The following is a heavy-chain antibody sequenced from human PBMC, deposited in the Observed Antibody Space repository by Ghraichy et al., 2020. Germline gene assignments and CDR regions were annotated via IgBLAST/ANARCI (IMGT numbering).Heavy chain of an antibody. D-gene: IGHD3-10*01. V-gene: IGHV3-23*01. CDR2: ISGSGGST. J-gene: IGHJ4*02. CDR3: AKVWWRYYGSGSSYKGFDY. CDR1: GFTFSSYA. Sequence: LSLTCAASGFTFSSYAMSWVRQAPGKGLEWVSAISGSGGSTYYADSVKGRFTISRDNSKNTLYLQMNSLRAEDTAVYYCAKVWWRYYGSGSSYKGFDYWGQGTLVTVSS.